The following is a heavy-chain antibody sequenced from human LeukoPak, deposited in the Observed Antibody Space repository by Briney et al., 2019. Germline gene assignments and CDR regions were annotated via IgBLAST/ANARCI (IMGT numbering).Heavy chain of an antibody. D-gene: IGHD5-18*01. Sequence: GGSLRLSCSASGFTFSAYAMHWVRQAPGKGLEWVAVIWYDGSNKYYADSVRGRFTISRDNSKNTLYLQMNSLRAEDTAVYYCAREGYSYGYGRPVYYYGMDVWGQGTTVTVSS. CDR2: IWYDGSNK. CDR3: AREGYSYGYGRPVYYYGMDV. J-gene: IGHJ6*02. V-gene: IGHV3-33*08. CDR1: GFTFSAYA.